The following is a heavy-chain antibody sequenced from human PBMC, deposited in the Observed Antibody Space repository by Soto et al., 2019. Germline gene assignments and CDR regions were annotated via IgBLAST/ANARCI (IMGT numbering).Heavy chain of an antibody. D-gene: IGHD6-6*01. V-gene: IGHV1-2*04. J-gene: IGHJ4*02. Sequence: ASVKVSCKASGYTFTGYYMHWVRQAPGQGLEWMGWINPNSGGTNYAQKFQGWVTMTRDTSISTAYMELSRLRSDDTAVYYCAREGSSDLYSSSTEFDYWGQGTLVTVSS. CDR3: AREGSSDLYSSSTEFDY. CDR1: GYTFTGYY. CDR2: INPNSGGT.